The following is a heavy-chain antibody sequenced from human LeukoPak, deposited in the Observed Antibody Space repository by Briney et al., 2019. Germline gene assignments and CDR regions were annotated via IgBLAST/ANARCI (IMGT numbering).Heavy chain of an antibody. J-gene: IGHJ3*01. CDR2: TYYKSKWYN. V-gene: IGHV6-1*01. D-gene: IGHD1-1*01. Sequence: SQTLSLTCAISGDSVSSKSATWNWIRQTPSRGPEWLGRTYYKSKWYNDYEVSVKSRIIINPDTSKNHFSLQLNSVTPEDTAVYYCARVGHPWTIEDAFDFWGQGTMVTVSS. CDR1: GDSVSSKSAT. CDR3: ARVGHPWTIEDAFDF.